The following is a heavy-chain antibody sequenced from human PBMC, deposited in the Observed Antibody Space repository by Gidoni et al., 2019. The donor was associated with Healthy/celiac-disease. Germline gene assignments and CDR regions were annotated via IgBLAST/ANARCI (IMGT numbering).Heavy chain of an antibody. Sequence: EVQLVESGGGLVQPGGSLSLSCAASGFTVSSNYMSWVRQAPGKGLEWVSGIYSGGSTYYADSVKGRFTISRDNSKNTLYLQMNSLRAEDTAVYYCASSIFGWFDAFDIWGQGTMVTVSS. CDR2: IYSGGST. D-gene: IGHD3-9*01. CDR3: ASSIFGWFDAFDI. J-gene: IGHJ3*02. V-gene: IGHV3-66*01. CDR1: GFTVSSNY.